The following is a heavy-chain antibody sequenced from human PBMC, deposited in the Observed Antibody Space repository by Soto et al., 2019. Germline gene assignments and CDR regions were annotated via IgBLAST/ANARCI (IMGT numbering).Heavy chain of an antibody. Sequence: ASVKVSGKASGYTFTNYAFSWVRQAPGQGLEWMGWINVYNDKTRYAENVQGRITMTTDTSTSTVYMELRSLRSDDTAVYYCARDLPWVCGGGSCNTNEGNYGMDVWGQGTTVTVSS. D-gene: IGHD2-15*01. CDR1: GYTFTNYA. CDR2: INVYNDKT. CDR3: ARDLPWVCGGGSCNTNEGNYGMDV. J-gene: IGHJ6*02. V-gene: IGHV1-18*01.